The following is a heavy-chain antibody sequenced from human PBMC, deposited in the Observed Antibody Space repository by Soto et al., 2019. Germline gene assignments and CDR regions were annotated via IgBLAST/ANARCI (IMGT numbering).Heavy chain of an antibody. D-gene: IGHD6-19*01. V-gene: IGHV4-59*01. CDR3: ARDYSSGWDNWLDP. Sequence: SETLSLTCIVSGGSISTYYWSWIRQPPGRGLEWIGYVSYSGSTNYNPSLRSRVTISVDTSKNQFSLKLNSVTAADTAVYYCARDYSSGWDNWLDPWGQGTLVTVSS. CDR1: GGSISTYY. CDR2: VSYSGST. J-gene: IGHJ5*02.